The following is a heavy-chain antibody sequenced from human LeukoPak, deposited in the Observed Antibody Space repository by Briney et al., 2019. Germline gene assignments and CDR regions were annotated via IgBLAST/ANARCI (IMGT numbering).Heavy chain of an antibody. Sequence: ASVKVSCKVSGDSLTDLSMHWVRQAPGKGLEWMGGSDLEDGETVYAQKFEDRLVVTEDTSTGTAYMELRSLTSEDTVLYYCATGASTAMRGLDVWGQGTTVTVSS. J-gene: IGHJ6*02. CDR3: ATGASTAMRGLDV. D-gene: IGHD2-2*01. CDR2: SDLEDGET. V-gene: IGHV1-24*01. CDR1: GDSLTDLS.